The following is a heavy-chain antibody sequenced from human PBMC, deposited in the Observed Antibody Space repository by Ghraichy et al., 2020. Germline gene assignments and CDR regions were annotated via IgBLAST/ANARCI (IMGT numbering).Heavy chain of an antibody. Sequence: ETLSLTCTVSGGSVSSGSYYWSWIRQPPGKGLEWIGYIYYSGSTNYNPSLKSRVTISVDTSKNQFSLKLSSVTAVDTAVYYCALSGVTTPLDYWGQGTLVTVSS. CDR1: GGSVSSGSYY. J-gene: IGHJ4*02. D-gene: IGHD4-11*01. CDR3: ALSGVTTPLDY. CDR2: IYYSGST. V-gene: IGHV4-61*01.